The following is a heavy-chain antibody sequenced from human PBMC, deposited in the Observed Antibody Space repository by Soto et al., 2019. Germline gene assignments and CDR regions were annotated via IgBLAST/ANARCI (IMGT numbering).Heavy chain of an antibody. V-gene: IGHV3-11*01. CDR1: GFTLSDSY. D-gene: IGHD4-17*01. CDR3: AREPLYGDYSVWYFDL. Sequence: QVQLVESGGGLVKPGGSLRLSCAASGFTLSDSYMSWIRQAPGKGLEWVSYISSSGSTIYYADSVKGRFTISRDKAKNSLDLQMNRLRAEDKAVYYCAREPLYGDYSVWYFDLWGRGTLVTGSS. CDR2: ISSSGSTI. J-gene: IGHJ2*01.